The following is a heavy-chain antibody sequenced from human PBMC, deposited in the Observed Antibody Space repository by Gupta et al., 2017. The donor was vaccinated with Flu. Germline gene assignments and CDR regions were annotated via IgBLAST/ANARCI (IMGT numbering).Heavy chain of an antibody. CDR3: ARGGPSPDHYDILTGYYYYYYMDV. Sequence: GGIIPIFGTANYAQKFQGRVTITADESTSTAYMELSSLRSEDTAVYYCARGGPSPDHYDILTGYYYYYYMDVWGKGTTVTVSS. CDR2: IIPIFGTA. J-gene: IGHJ6*03. D-gene: IGHD3-9*01. V-gene: IGHV1-69*01.